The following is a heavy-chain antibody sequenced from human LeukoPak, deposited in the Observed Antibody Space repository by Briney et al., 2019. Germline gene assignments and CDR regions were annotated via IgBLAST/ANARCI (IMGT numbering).Heavy chain of an antibody. CDR3: AKVGQWDDFWSGYSGDY. CDR2: ISYDGSNK. J-gene: IGHJ4*02. Sequence: GGSLRLSCAASGFTFRSYAMHWVRQAPGKGLEWVAVISYDGSNKYYADSVKGRFTISRDNSKNTLYLQMNSLRAEDTAVYYCAKVGQWDDFWSGYSGDYWGQGTLVTVSS. CDR1: GFTFRSYA. D-gene: IGHD3-3*01. V-gene: IGHV3-30-3*01.